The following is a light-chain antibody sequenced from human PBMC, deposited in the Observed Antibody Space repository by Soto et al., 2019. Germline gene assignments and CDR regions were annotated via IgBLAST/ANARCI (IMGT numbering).Light chain of an antibody. CDR3: SSYTRGATLI. V-gene: IGLV2-14*01. CDR2: DVS. CDR1: SSDVGGYNY. J-gene: IGLJ1*01. Sequence: QSVLTQPASVSGSPGQSITISCTGTSSDVGGYNYVSWYQQHPGKAPKLMIYDVSNRPSGVSNRFSGSKSGNTASLTISGLQAEDEADYYFSSYTRGATLIFGLCTKVTVL.